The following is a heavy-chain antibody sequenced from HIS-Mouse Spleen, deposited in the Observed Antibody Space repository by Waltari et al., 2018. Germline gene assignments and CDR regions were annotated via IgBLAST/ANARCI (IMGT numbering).Heavy chain of an antibody. Sequence: EVQLVESGGVVVQPGGSLRLSCAASGFPLDDDAMSWVRQAPGKGLEWVSLISWDGGSTYYADSVKGRFTISRDNSKNSLYLQMNSLRAEDTALYYCAKDRDGSGSYSDYWGQGTLVTVSS. CDR3: AKDRDGSGSYSDY. CDR2: ISWDGGST. CDR1: GFPLDDDA. J-gene: IGHJ4*02. D-gene: IGHD3-10*01. V-gene: IGHV3-43D*03.